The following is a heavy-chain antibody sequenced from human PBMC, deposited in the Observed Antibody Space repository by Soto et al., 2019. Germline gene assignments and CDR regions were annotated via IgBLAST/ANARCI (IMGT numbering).Heavy chain of an antibody. J-gene: IGHJ4*02. D-gene: IGHD3-10*01. V-gene: IGHV3-33*01. CDR3: AREPPTLLMVRGVTLDY. CDR2: IWYDGSNK. Sequence: QVQLVESGGGVVQPGRSLRLSCAASGFTFSSYGMHWVRQAPGKGLEWVAVIWYDGSNKYYADSVKGRFTISRDNSKNTLYLQMNSLRAEDTAVYYCAREPPTLLMVRGVTLDYWGQGTLVTVSS. CDR1: GFTFSSYG.